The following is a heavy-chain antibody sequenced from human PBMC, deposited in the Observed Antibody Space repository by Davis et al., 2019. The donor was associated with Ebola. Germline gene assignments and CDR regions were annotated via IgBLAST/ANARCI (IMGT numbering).Heavy chain of an antibody. CDR1: GFTFSSYS. Sequence: GESLKISCAASGFTFSSYSMNWVRQAPGKGLEWVSSISSSSSYIYYADSVKGRFTISRDNAKNSLYLQMNSLRAEDTAVYYCARNPLDFYYMDVWGKGTTVTVSS. CDR2: ISSSSSYI. V-gene: IGHV3-21*01. J-gene: IGHJ6*03. CDR3: ARNPLDFYYMDV.